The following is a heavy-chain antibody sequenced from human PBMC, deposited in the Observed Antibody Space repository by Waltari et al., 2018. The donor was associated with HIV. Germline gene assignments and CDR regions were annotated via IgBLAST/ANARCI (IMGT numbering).Heavy chain of an antibody. CDR2: IKQYGSEK. D-gene: IGHD1-26*01. CDR1: GFTFSIYW. J-gene: IGHJ5*02. CDR3: AKYSGSYWGAHNWFDP. V-gene: IGHV3-7*01. Sequence: EVQLVESGGGLVQPGGSLRLSCAASGFTFSIYWMSWLRQAPGKGRGWVAKIKQYGSEKPYGELVRGRFTISRDNTKNSLSLQMNSLRAEETAVYYCAKYSGSYWGAHNWFDPWGQGTLVTVSS.